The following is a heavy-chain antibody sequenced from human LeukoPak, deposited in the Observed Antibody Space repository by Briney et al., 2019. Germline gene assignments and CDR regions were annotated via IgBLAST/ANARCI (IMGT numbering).Heavy chain of an antibody. CDR2: INHSGST. Sequence: GSLRLSCAASGFTVSSNYMSWVRQPPGKGLEWIGEINHSGSTNYDPSLKSRVTISVDTSKNQFSLKLSSVTAADTAVFYCARGLIAAPRPGWFDPWGQGTLVTVSS. CDR1: GFTVSSNY. V-gene: IGHV4-34*01. D-gene: IGHD6-13*01. J-gene: IGHJ5*02. CDR3: ARGLIAAPRPGWFDP.